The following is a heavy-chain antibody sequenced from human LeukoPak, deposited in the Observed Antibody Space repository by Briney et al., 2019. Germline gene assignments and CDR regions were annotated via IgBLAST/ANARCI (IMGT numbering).Heavy chain of an antibody. V-gene: IGHV4-59*01. J-gene: IGHJ5*02. CDR2: IYYSGST. Sequence: PSETLSLTCTVSGGSISSYYWSWIRQPPGKGLEWIGYIYYSGSTNYNPSLKSRVTISVDTSKNQFSLKLSSVTAADTAVYYCARLHYDILTGYWFDPWGQGTLVTVSS. CDR1: GGSISSYY. CDR3: ARLHYDILTGYWFDP. D-gene: IGHD3-9*01.